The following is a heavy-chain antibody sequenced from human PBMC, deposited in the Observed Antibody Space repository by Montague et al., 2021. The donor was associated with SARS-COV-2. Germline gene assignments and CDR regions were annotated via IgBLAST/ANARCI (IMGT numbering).Heavy chain of an antibody. J-gene: IGHJ6*02. D-gene: IGHD4-23*01. CDR3: ARMTTVVTSLGEYYYYGMDV. V-gene: IGHV2-70*01. CDR2: IDWDDDK. CDR1: GFSLSTSGMC. Sequence: PALVKPTQTLTLTCTFSGFSLSTSGMCVSWIRQPPGKALEWLALIDWDDDKYYSTSLKTRLTISKDTSKNQVVLTMTNMDPVDTATYYCARMTTVVTSLGEYYYYGMDVWGQGTTVTVSS.